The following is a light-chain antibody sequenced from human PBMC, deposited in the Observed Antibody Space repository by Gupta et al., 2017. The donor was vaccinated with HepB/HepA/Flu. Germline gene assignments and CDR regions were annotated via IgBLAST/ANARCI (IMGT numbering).Light chain of an antibody. CDR1: QDISNS. V-gene: IGKV1-33*01. CDR3: QQYDNLPLT. Sequence: DILMTQSPSSLSASVGDRVTITCQASQDISNSLNWYQQKPGKAPKLLIYDASNLETGVPSRFSGSGSGTDFTFTISSLQPEDIATYYCQQYDNLPLTFGGGTKVEIK. CDR2: DAS. J-gene: IGKJ4*01.